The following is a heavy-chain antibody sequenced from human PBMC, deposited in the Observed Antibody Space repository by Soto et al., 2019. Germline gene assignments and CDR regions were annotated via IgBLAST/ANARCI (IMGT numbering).Heavy chain of an antibody. CDR3: ARFVVVVSDYGMDV. D-gene: IGHD2-15*01. J-gene: IGHJ6*02. CDR1: GYTFTIYY. CDR2: INPSGGST. Sequence: ASVKLSWKASGYTFTIYYMHWVRQAPGQGLEWMGIINPSGGSTSYAQKFQGRVTMTRDTSTSTVYMELSSLRSEDTVVYYCARFVVVVSDYGMDVWGQGTTVTVSS. V-gene: IGHV1-46*01.